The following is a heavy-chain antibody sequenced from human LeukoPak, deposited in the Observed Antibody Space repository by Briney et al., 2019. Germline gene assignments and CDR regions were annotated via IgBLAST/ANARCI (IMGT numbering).Heavy chain of an antibody. J-gene: IGHJ6*02. CDR1: GYTFTSYA. V-gene: IGHV7-4-1*02. D-gene: IGHD4-11*01. CDR3: ARELSTVTNTWYYYYYYGMDV. CDR2: INTNTGNP. Sequence: ASVKVSCKASGYTFTSYAMNWVRQAPGQGLEWMGWINTNTGNPTYAQGFTGRFVFSLDTSVSTAYLQISSLKAEDTAVYYCARELSTVTNTWYYYYYYGMDVWGQGTTVIVSS.